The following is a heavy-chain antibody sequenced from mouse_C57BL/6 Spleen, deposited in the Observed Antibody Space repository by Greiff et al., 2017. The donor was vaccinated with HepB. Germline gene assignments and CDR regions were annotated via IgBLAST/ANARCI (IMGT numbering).Heavy chain of an antibody. CDR1: GFTFSDYG. CDR2: ISSGSSTI. Sequence: DVMLVESGGGLVKPGGSLKLSCAASGFTFSDYGMHWVRQAPEKGLEWVAYISSGSSTIYYADTVKGRFTISRDNAKNTLFLQMTSLRSEDTGMYYCARNDLWFAYWGQGTLVTVSA. J-gene: IGHJ3*01. CDR3: ARNDLWFAY. V-gene: IGHV5-17*01.